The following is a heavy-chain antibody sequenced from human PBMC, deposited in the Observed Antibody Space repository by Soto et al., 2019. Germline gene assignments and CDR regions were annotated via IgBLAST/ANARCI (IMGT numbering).Heavy chain of an antibody. CDR2: IIPIFGTA. J-gene: IGHJ5*02. D-gene: IGHD1-7*01. CDR1: GGTFSSYA. CDR3: ARDVIGTTDRFDP. V-gene: IGHV1-69*13. Sequence: SVKVSCKASGGTFSSYAISWVRQAPGQGLEWMGGIIPIFGTANYAQKFQGRVTITADDSTSTAYMELSSLRSEDTALYYCARDVIGTTDRFDPWGQGTLVTVSS.